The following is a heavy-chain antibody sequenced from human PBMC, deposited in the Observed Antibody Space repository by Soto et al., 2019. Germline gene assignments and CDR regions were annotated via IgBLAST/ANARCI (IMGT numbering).Heavy chain of an antibody. D-gene: IGHD3-22*01. Sequence: PSETLSLTCAVYGGSFSGYYWSWIRQPPGKGLEWIGEINHSGSTNYNPSLKSRVTISVDTSKNQFSLKLSSVTAADTAVYYCARGPPYYYDSSGSFDYWGQGTLVTVSS. J-gene: IGHJ4*02. CDR3: ARGPPYYYDSSGSFDY. V-gene: IGHV4-34*01. CDR2: INHSGST. CDR1: GGSFSGYY.